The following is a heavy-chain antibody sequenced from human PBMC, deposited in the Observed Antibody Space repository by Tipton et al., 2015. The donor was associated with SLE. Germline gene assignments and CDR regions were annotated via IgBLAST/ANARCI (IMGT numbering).Heavy chain of an antibody. D-gene: IGHD4-17*01. CDR2: VFDTGYT. J-gene: IGHJ4*02. V-gene: IGHV4-39*01. CDR3: PRHDSDYGYTDS. CDR1: GGRIRISPYY. Sequence: TLSLTCHVAGGRIRISPYYWALIRQPRGKRREWIGSVFDTGYTAYNPSLEGRMSISVDTSNNEFSLKLSSVTAADTAVYYCPRHDSDYGYTDSWGQGTLVTVSS.